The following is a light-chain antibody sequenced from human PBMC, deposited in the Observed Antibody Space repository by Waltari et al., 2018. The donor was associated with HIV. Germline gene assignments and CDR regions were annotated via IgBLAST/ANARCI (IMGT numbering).Light chain of an antibody. J-gene: IGKJ2*01. V-gene: IGKV1-5*03. CDR2: KAS. CDR1: QNVDSW. Sequence: ASVGDRITITCRASQNVDSWLAWYQQRPGRAPKLLIYKASTLEYGVPARFTGSGSGTNFTLTINSLHPDDFATYYCQQYNSDFYTFGLGTRLDLK. CDR3: QQYNSDFYT.